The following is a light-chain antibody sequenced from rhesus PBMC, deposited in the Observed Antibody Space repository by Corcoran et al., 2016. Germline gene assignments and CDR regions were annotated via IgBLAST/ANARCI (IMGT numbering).Light chain of an antibody. CDR1: HSLLHSNGSTY. V-gene: IGKV2-78*01. J-gene: IGKJ4*01. Sequence: DIVMTQTPLSLPVTPGEPASISFRSSHSLLHSNGSTYLFWYWQTPGPSPHLLNYLGSNRASGVPDRVSGRGSGTDVTLKISRLEAEDVGVYFCLQDIQLPLTFGGGTKVEIK. CDR2: LGS. CDR3: LQDIQLPLT.